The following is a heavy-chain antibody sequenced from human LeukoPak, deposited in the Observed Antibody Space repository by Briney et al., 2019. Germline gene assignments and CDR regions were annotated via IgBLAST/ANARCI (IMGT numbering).Heavy chain of an antibody. Sequence: GGSLRLSCAASGFTFSSYAMEWVRQAPGKGLEWVSSITGSSDSIYYADSVKGRFTISRDNAKNSVYLQMNSLRAEDTAVYYCARLVCSTIPCYGKFYFDSWGQGTLVPVST. CDR3: ARLVCSTIPCYGKFYFDS. J-gene: IGHJ4*02. V-gene: IGHV3-21*01. CDR1: GFTFSSYA. CDR2: ITGSSDSI. D-gene: IGHD2-2*01.